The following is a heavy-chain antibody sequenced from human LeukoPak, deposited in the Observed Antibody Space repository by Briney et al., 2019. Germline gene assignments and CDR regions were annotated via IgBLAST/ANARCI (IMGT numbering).Heavy chain of an antibody. J-gene: IGHJ6*02. Sequence: TGGSLRLSCAASGFTFRSHSMSWVRQGPGKGLECVSYISSTSGTIYYADSVKGRFTISRDNAKNSLYLQMNSLREEDTAVYSCARDYYGMDVWGQGTTVTVSS. CDR2: ISSTSGTI. V-gene: IGHV3-48*02. CDR1: GFTFRSHS. CDR3: ARDYYGMDV.